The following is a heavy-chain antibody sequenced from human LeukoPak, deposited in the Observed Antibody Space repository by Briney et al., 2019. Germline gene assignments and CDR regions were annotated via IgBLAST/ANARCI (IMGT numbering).Heavy chain of an antibody. CDR2: IKQDGSEK. V-gene: IGHV3-7*01. Sequence: GGSLRLSCAASGFTFSSYAMSWVRQAPGKGLEWVANIKQDGSEKYYVDSVKGRFTISRDNAKNSLYLQMNSLRAEDTAVYYCARGYCSSTSCPFHHYFDYWGQGTLVTVSS. D-gene: IGHD2-2*01. CDR3: ARGYCSSTSCPFHHYFDY. CDR1: GFTFSSYA. J-gene: IGHJ4*02.